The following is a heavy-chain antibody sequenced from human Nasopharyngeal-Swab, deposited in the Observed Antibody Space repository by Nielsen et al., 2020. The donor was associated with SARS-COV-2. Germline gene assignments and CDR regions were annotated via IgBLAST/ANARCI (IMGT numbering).Heavy chain of an antibody. V-gene: IGHV4-34*01. CDR1: GGSFSGYY. D-gene: IGHD3-16*02. CDR2: INHSGST. Sequence: SETLSLTCAVYGGSFSGYYWSWIRQPPGKGLEWIGEINHSGSTNYNPSLKSRVTISVDTSKNQFSLKLTSVTAADTAVYYCARVTRLGELSFPGFYYYYYYMDVWGKGTMVTVSS. CDR3: ARVTRLGELSFPGFYYYYYYMDV. J-gene: IGHJ6*03.